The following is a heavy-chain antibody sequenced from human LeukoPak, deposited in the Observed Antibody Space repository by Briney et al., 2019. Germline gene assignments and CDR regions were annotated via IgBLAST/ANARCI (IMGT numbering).Heavy chain of an antibody. CDR2: INPSGGST. J-gene: IGHJ5*02. V-gene: IGHV1-46*01. D-gene: IGHD2-15*01. CDR1: GYTFTGYY. CDR3: ARDAGYCSGGTCYPDWFDP. Sequence: ASVKVSCKASGYTFTGYYMHWVRQAPGQGLEWMGIINPSGGSTNYAQKFQGRVTMTRDTSTSTVYMEMSSLRSEDTAVYYCARDAGYCSGGTCYPDWFDPRGQGTLITVSS.